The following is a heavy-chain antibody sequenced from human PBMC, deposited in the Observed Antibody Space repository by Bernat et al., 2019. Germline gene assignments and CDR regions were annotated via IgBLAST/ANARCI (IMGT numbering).Heavy chain of an antibody. CDR1: GFTFSSYW. J-gene: IGHJ6*03. CDR2: IRQDGSEK. D-gene: IGHD4-11*01. V-gene: IGHV3-7*03. Sequence: EVQLVESGGGLVQPGGSLRLSCAASGFTFSSYWMSWVRQAPGKGLEWVANIRQDGSEKYYVDSVECRFTISRDKAKNSLYLQMNSLRAEDTAVYYCARAPMTTVTTSSLDYMDVWGKGTTVTVSS. CDR3: ARAPMTTVTTSSLDYMDV.